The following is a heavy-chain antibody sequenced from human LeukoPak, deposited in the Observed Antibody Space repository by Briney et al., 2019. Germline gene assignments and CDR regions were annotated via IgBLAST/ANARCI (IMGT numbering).Heavy chain of an antibody. CDR1: GYTFTSYD. J-gene: IGHJ6*03. V-gene: IGHV1-8*03. D-gene: IGHD6-19*01. CDR2: MNPNSGNT. CDR3: ARAPKAGSGWYLAYYYYYMDV. Sequence: WASVKVSCKASGYTFTSYDTNWVRQATGQGLEWMGWMNPNSGNTGYAQGFQGRVTITRNTSISTAYMELSSLRSEDTAVYYCARAPKAGSGWYLAYYYYYMDVWGKGTTVTVSS.